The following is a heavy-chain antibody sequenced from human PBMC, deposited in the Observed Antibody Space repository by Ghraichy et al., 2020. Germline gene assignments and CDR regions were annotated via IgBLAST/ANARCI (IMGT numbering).Heavy chain of an antibody. J-gene: IGHJ6*02. CDR2: ISSSGSTI. CDR1: GFTFSSYE. CDR3: ARSLLWFGELSGYYYGMDV. D-gene: IGHD3-10*01. Sequence: GSLNISCAASGFTFSSYEMNWVRQAPGKGLEWVSYISSSGSTIYYADSVKGRFTISRDNAKNSLYLQMNSLRAEDTAVYYCARSLLWFGELSGYYYGMDVWGQGTTVTVSS. V-gene: IGHV3-48*03.